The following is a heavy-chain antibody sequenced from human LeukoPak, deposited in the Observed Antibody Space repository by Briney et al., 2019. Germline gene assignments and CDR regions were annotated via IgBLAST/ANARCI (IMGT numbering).Heavy chain of an antibody. CDR2: IYHTGST. CDR3: ANYDGAPRS. V-gene: IGHV4-59*08. CDR1: GVPIRTYY. J-gene: IGHJ4*02. Sequence: SETLSLTCSVSGVPIRTYYWTWFRQPPGRGLEWIGYIYHTGSTNYNPSLKSRVTLSIATSRSQFSLRLTSVTAADTAVYYCANYDGAPRSWGQGTLVTVSS. D-gene: IGHD3-16*01.